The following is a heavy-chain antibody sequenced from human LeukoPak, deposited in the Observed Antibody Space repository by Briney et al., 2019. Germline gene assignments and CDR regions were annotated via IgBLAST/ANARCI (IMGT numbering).Heavy chain of an antibody. Sequence: SETLSLTCTVSGGSISSYYWSWIRQPPGKGLEWIGYIYYSGSTNYNPSLKNRVTISVDTSKNQFSLKLSSVTAADTAVYYCARSGRAAGWFDPWGQGTLITVSS. CDR2: IYYSGST. D-gene: IGHD6-13*01. CDR3: ARSGRAAGWFDP. V-gene: IGHV4-59*01. J-gene: IGHJ5*02. CDR1: GGSISSYY.